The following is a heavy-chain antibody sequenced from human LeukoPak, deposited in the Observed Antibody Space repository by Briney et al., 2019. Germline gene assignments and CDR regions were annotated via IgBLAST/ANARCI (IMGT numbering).Heavy chain of an antibody. V-gene: IGHV4-59*01. CDR2: IYYSGST. CDR1: GVSISSSY. D-gene: IGHD6-13*01. Sequence: PSETLSLTCTGSGVSISSSYWSWIRQPPGKGLEWIGYIYYSGSTNYNPSLKSRVTISVDTSKNQFFLKLSSVTAADTAVYYCAREEAAAGNSFYYWGQGTLVTVSS. CDR3: AREEAAAGNSFYY. J-gene: IGHJ4*02.